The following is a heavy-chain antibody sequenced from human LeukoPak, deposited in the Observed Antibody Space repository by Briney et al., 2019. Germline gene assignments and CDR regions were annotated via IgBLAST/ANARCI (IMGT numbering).Heavy chain of an antibody. V-gene: IGHV4-39*07. D-gene: IGHD6-19*01. CDR3: ARGPHSSGWFDY. CDR1: GGAISSYY. Sequence: SETLSLTCTVSGGAISSYYWGWIRQPPGKGLEWIGSIYYSGSTYYNPSLKSRVTISVDTSKNQFSLKLSSVTAADTAVYYCARGPHSSGWFDYWGQGTLVTVSS. CDR2: IYYSGST. J-gene: IGHJ4*02.